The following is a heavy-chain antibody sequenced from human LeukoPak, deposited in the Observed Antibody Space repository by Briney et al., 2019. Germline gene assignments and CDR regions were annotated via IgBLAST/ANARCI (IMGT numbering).Heavy chain of an antibody. Sequence: PGGSLRLSCAASGFTFSNYAMHWVRQAPGKGLEWVSLISSGGTYEYYADSVKGRFTISRDNSKNTLYLQLNSLRAEDTAVYYCARDRVAADTTVAYFYYGMDVWGQGTTVTVSS. D-gene: IGHD4-23*01. V-gene: IGHV3-30*07. J-gene: IGHJ6*02. CDR3: ARDRVAADTTVAYFYYGMDV. CDR2: ISSGGTYE. CDR1: GFTFSNYA.